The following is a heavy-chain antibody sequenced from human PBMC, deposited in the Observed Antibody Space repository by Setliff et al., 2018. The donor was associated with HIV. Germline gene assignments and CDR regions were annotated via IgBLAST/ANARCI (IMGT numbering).Heavy chain of an antibody. V-gene: IGHV3-7*01. D-gene: IGHD6-6*01. CDR2: IKQDGSEK. J-gene: IGHJ6*03. Sequence: GGSLRLSCAASGFTFSNYWMSWVRPAPGKGLEWVANIKQDGSEKYYVDSVKGRFTISRDNAKKSLYLQMNSLRAEDTAVYYCAKYSSSWSYYLDYMNVLGQGTTVTVSS. CDR3: AKYSSSWSYYLDYMNV. CDR1: GFTFSNYW.